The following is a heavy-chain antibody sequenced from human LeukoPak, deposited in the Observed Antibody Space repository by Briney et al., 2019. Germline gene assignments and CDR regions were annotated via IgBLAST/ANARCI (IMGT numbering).Heavy chain of an antibody. CDR2: IGTSSSYI. CDR1: GFTFSSYS. V-gene: IGHV3-21*01. Sequence: GGSLRLSCAASGFTFSSYSMTWVRQAPGKGLEWVSSIGTSSSYIYYADSVKGRFTISRDNAKNSLYLQMNSLRAEDTAVYYCARDSPRPITHVTALDYWGQGTLVTVSS. CDR3: ARDSPRPITHVTALDY. J-gene: IGHJ4*02.